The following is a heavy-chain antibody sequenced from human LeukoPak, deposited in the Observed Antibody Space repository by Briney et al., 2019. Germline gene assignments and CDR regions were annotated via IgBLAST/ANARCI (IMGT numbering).Heavy chain of an antibody. V-gene: IGHV1-69*05. Sequence: SVKVSCKASGGTFSSYAICWVRQAPGQGLEWVGGIIPIFGTANYAQKFQGRVTITTDESTSTAYMELSSLRSEDTAVYYCARNSVGGYCSGGSCLNYMDVWGKGTTVTVSS. D-gene: IGHD2-15*01. J-gene: IGHJ6*03. CDR2: IIPIFGTA. CDR3: ARNSVGGYCSGGSCLNYMDV. CDR1: GGTFSSYA.